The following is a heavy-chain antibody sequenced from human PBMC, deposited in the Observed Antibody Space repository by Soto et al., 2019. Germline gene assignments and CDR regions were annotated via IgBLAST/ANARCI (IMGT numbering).Heavy chain of an antibody. CDR3: ARGEGIAVAGTDCYYGMDV. CDR1: GFTFSSYD. V-gene: IGHV3-13*01. CDR2: IGTAGDT. D-gene: IGHD6-19*01. Sequence: LRLSCAASGFTFSSYDMHWVRQATGKGLEWVSAIGTAGDTYYPGSVKGRFTISRENAKNSLYLQMNSLRAGDTAVYYCARGEGIAVAGTDCYYGMDVCGQGTTVTVSS. J-gene: IGHJ6*02.